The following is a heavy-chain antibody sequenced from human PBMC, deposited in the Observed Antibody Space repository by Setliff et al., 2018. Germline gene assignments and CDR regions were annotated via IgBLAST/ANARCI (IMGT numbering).Heavy chain of an antibody. CDR2: IKSKPDGGTT. V-gene: IGHV3-15*01. J-gene: IGHJ4*02. CDR3: TTYYDTLTGYHWIDH. Sequence: WFRQPAGKGLEWVGRIKSKPDGGTTDYAAPVKGRFAISRDDSKNTLYLQMDSLKTEDTAVYYCTTYYDTLTGYHWIDHWGQGTLVTVSS. D-gene: IGHD3-9*01.